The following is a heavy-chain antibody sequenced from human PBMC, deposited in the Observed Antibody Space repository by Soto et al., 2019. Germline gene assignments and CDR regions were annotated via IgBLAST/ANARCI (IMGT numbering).Heavy chain of an antibody. CDR2: IIPIFGTA. Sequence: QVQLVQSGAEVKKPGSSVKVSCKASGGTFSSYAISWVRQAPGQGLEWIGGIIPIFGTANDAQKFQGRVTMTADESTRTAYMELSSLRSEDTDVYDCAGPQELTRLYYYYGMDVWGQGTTVTVSS. CDR1: GGTFSSYA. CDR3: AGPQELTRLYYYYGMDV. V-gene: IGHV1-69*12. D-gene: IGHD1-7*01. J-gene: IGHJ6*02.